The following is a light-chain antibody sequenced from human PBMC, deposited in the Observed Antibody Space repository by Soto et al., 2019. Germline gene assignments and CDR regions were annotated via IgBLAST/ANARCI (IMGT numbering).Light chain of an antibody. Sequence: DIQLTQSPSFLSASVGDRVTITCRASQDITDYLAWYQQKPGKAPNLLIYAASTLQSGVPSRFSGSGSGTEFTLTISSLQPEDFATYYCQQRNRYPYTFGQGTKLEIK. CDR2: AAS. CDR1: QDITDY. J-gene: IGKJ2*01. CDR3: QQRNRYPYT. V-gene: IGKV1-9*01.